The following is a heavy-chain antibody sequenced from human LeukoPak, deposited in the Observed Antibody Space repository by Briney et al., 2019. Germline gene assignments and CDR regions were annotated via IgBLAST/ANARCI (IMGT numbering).Heavy chain of an antibody. Sequence: SETLSLTCTVSGGSISSYYWSWIRQPAGKGLEWIGRIYTSGSTNYNPSLKSRVTISVDTSKNQFSLKLSSVTAADTAVYYCARRKYSSGWCNWFDPWGQGTLVTVSS. J-gene: IGHJ5*02. CDR2: IYTSGST. CDR1: GGSISSYY. D-gene: IGHD6-19*01. V-gene: IGHV4-4*07. CDR3: ARRKYSSGWCNWFDP.